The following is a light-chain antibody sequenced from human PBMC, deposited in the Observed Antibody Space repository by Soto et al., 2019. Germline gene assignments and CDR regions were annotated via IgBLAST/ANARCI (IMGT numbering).Light chain of an antibody. CDR2: AAS. CDR1: QRIDNY. CDR3: QQTYSTPFT. Sequence: IQMTQSPSSLSASVGDRVTITCRASQRIDNYLNWYHQKPGKAPKLLIYAASNLQSGVPSRFSGSGSVTDFTLTISNLQPEDFATYYCQQTYSTPFTFGPGTKVDIK. J-gene: IGKJ3*01. V-gene: IGKV1-39*01.